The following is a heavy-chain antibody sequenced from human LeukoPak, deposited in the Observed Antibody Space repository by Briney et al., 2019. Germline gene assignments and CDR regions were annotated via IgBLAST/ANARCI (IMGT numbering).Heavy chain of an antibody. CDR1: GFTFSSYW. CDR3: ARGGGLDV. J-gene: IGHJ6*02. D-gene: IGHD3-16*01. Sequence: GGSLRLSCAASGFTFSSYWMNWARQAPGKGLEWVASINHNGNVNYYVDSVKGRFTISRDNAKISLYLQMSNLRAEDTAVYFCARGGGLDVWGQGATVTVSS. V-gene: IGHV3-7*03. CDR2: INHNGNVN.